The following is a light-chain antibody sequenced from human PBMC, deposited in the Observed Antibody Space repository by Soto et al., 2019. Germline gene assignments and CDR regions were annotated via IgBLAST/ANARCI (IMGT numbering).Light chain of an antibody. V-gene: IGLV2-11*01. Sequence: QSALTQPRSVSGSPGQSVAISCTGTSSDVGGYNSDSWYQQYPGKAPKLMIYDVSKRPSGVPDRCSGSKSGNTASLTISGLQAEDEADYYCCSYAGTYSYVFGTGTKLTVL. CDR2: DVS. CDR3: CSYAGTYSYV. CDR1: SSDVGGYNS. J-gene: IGLJ1*01.